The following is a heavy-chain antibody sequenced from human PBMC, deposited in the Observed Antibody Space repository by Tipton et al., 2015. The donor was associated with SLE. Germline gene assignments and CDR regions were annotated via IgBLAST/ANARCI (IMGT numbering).Heavy chain of an antibody. CDR1: GGSFSGYY. Sequence: TLSLTCAVYGGSFSGYYWSWICQPPGKGLEWIGEINHSGSTNYNPSLKSRVTISVDTSKNQFSLKLSSVTAADTAVYYCARNHGGNPFDYWGQGPLVTVSS. V-gene: IGHV4-34*01. J-gene: IGHJ4*02. D-gene: IGHD4-23*01. CDR3: ARNHGGNPFDY. CDR2: INHSGST.